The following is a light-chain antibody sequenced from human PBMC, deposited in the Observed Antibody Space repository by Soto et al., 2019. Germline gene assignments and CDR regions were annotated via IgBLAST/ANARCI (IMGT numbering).Light chain of an antibody. J-gene: IGKJ1*01. Sequence: DIVMTQSPDSLAVSLGERATINCKSSRSVLSSANNKNYLAWYQQKLGQPPKLLIYWASTRESGVPDRFSGSESGTDFTLTISSLQAEDVAVYYCQQYYSAPRTFGQGTKVEIK. CDR1: RSVLSSANNKNY. CDR3: QQYYSAPRT. V-gene: IGKV4-1*01. CDR2: WAS.